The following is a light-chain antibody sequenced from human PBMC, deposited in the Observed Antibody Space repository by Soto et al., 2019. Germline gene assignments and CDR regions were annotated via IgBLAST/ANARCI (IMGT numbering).Light chain of an antibody. Sequence: EIVMTQSPATLSVSPGERATLSCRASQSVSSTLAWYQQKPGQAPKLLMYGASVRAPGIPARFSGDGSGTDFTLTISNLQSEDFAIYYCQHYNKWPYTFGHGTKLEIK. V-gene: IGKV3-15*01. CDR1: QSVSST. CDR2: GAS. CDR3: QHYNKWPYT. J-gene: IGKJ2*01.